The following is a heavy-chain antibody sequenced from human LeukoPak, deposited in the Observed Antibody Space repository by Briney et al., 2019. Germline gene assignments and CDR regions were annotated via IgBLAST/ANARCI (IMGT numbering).Heavy chain of an antibody. J-gene: IGHJ4*02. CDR3: TKVHLTYYYDSSGYGFQDF. CDR2: ISWNSGSI. CDR1: GFTFDDYA. D-gene: IGHD3-22*01. Sequence: GGSLRLSCAASGFTFDDYAMHWVRQAPGKGLEWVSGISWNSGSIGYADSVKGRFTISRDNSKNTLYLQMNSLRAEDTAVYYCTKVHLTYYYDSSGYGFQDFWGQGTLVTVSS. V-gene: IGHV3-9*01.